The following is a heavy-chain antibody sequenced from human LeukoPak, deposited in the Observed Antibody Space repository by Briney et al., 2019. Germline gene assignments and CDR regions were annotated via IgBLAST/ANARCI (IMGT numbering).Heavy chain of an antibody. D-gene: IGHD6-19*01. J-gene: IGHJ4*02. V-gene: IGHV3-30*18. CDR1: GFTFSSYG. Sequence: GRSLRLSCAASGFTFSSYGMHWVRQAPGKGLEWVAVISYDGSNKYYADSVKGRFTISRDNSKNTLYLQMNSLRAEDTAVYYCAKASRAASGAGHFDYWGQGTLVIVSS. CDR2: ISYDGSNK. CDR3: AKASRAASGAGHFDY.